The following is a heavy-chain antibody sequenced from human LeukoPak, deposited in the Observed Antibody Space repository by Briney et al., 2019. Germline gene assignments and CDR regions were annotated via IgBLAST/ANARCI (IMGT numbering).Heavy chain of an antibody. CDR3: VRGELGDFDN. J-gene: IGHJ4*02. Sequence: SETLSLTCTVSGYSISRSYLWGWVRQPPGKAPEWIGSTSHDGSSYQNPSLKSRVTISIDTSKNQFSLKITSLTAADTAVYYCVRGELGDFDNWGQGILVTVSS. CDR1: GYSISRSYL. CDR2: TSHDGSS. D-gene: IGHD7-27*01. V-gene: IGHV4-38-2*02.